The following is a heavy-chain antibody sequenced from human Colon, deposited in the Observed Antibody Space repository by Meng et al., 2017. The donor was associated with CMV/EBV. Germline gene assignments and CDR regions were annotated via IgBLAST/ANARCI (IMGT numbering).Heavy chain of an antibody. J-gene: IGHJ4*02. V-gene: IGHV1-2*06. CDR3: ARVPFGSNSNGFDY. D-gene: IGHD4-23*01. CDR2: INPNNGGT. Sequence: SGYPFNGYYIPWVRQAPGQGLEWMGRINPNNGGTNCAQKFQGRVTMTGDTSISTAYMEVSRLRSDDTAVYYCARVPFGSNSNGFDYWGQGTLVTVSS. CDR1: GYPFNGYY.